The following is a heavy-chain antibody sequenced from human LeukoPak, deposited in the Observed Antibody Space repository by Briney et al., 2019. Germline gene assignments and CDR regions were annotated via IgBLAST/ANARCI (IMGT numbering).Heavy chain of an antibody. CDR3: ARDLSRCGWYGAFDI. CDR2: ISSSGTII. Sequence: PGGSLRLSCAASGFTFSNYEMNWVRQAPGKGLEWVSYISSSGTIIYYADSVKGRFTISRDNAKNSLSLQMNSLRPEDTAVYYCARDLSRCGWYGAFDIWGQGTMVTVSS. V-gene: IGHV3-48*03. CDR1: GFTFSNYE. J-gene: IGHJ3*02. D-gene: IGHD6-19*01.